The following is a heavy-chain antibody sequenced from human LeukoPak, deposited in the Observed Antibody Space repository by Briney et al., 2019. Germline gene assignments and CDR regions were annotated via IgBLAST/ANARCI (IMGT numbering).Heavy chain of an antibody. J-gene: IGHJ5*02. V-gene: IGHV1-46*01. Sequence: ASVEVSCKASGYTFITYYMHWVRQAPGQGLEWVGQINPDGGNTRYAQRFHDRVILSTDMSTSTVYMEVSSLRSHDTAVYYCARALVNPTLDPWGQGTLVTVSS. CDR2: INPDGGNT. D-gene: IGHD3-10*01. CDR3: ARALVNPTLDP. CDR1: GYTFITYY.